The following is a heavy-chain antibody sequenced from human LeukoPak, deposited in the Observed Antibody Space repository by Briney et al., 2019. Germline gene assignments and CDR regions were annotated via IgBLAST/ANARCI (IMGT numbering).Heavy chain of an antibody. D-gene: IGHD3-10*01. CDR3: AYITMVRGPDY. J-gene: IGHJ4*02. V-gene: IGHV3-48*03. Sequence: PGGSLRLSCAASRVTFNIYEMNWVRQAPGKWLGWVSYISSSGSTIYYAASVKGRFHISRDNAKNSLYLQMDSLRAEDTAVYYCAYITMVRGPDYWGGGALVTVSS. CDR1: RVTFNIYE. CDR2: ISSSGSTI.